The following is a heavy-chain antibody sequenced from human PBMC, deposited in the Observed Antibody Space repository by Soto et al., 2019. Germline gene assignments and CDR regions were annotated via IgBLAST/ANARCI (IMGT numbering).Heavy chain of an antibody. V-gene: IGHV4-59*08. CDR1: AGSISSYY. Sequence: SATLSLTCTVSAGSISSYYWSWIRQPPGRGLEWIGYIYYSGSTNYNPSLKSRVTISVDTSKNQFSLKLSSVTAADTAVYYCARRYGYSFDYWGQGTLVTVSS. CDR2: IYYSGST. CDR3: ARRYGYSFDY. D-gene: IGHD1-1*01. J-gene: IGHJ4*02.